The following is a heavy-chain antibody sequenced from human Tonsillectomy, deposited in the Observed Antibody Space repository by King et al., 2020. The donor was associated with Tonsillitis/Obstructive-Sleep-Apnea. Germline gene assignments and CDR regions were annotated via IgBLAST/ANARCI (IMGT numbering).Heavy chain of an antibody. J-gene: IGHJ3*02. Sequence: VQLVESGGGLVQPGRSLRLSCAASGFTFDDYAMYWVRQGPGKGLEWVSGISWNSGTMVYADSVKGRFTISRDNAKHPLYLQMNSLRAEDTALYYCAKSLIIATSGPPGDLFDIWGQGTMVTVSS. CDR3: AKSLIIATSGPPGDLFDI. CDR2: ISWNSGTM. V-gene: IGHV3-9*01. D-gene: IGHD6-13*01. CDR1: GFTFDDYA.